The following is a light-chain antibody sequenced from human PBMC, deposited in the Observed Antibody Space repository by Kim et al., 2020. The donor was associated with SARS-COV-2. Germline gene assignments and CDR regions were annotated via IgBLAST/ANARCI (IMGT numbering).Light chain of an antibody. V-gene: IGKV1-5*03. J-gene: IGKJ1*01. CDR1: QNVNTW. CDR2: RAS. Sequence: ASEGDTVTVPCRASQNVNTWLAWYKQKPGKAPKLLIYRASTLESGVSSRFSGSGLGTEFTLTISSLQPDDFATYYCQQYDSGSGTFGQGTKVEIK. CDR3: QQYDSGSGT.